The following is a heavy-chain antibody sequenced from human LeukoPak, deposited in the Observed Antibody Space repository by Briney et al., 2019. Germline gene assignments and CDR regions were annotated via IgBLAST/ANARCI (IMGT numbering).Heavy chain of an antibody. CDR3: ARDPPRIVVVVAATNYYGMDV. CDR1: GYTFTSYG. Sequence: ASVKVSCKASGYTFTSYGISWVRQAPGQGLEWMGWISAYNGNTNYAQKLQGRVTMTTDTSASTAYMELRSLRSDDTAVYYCARDPPRIVVVVAATNYYGMDVWGQGTTVTVSS. D-gene: IGHD2-15*01. V-gene: IGHV1-18*01. CDR2: ISAYNGNT. J-gene: IGHJ6*02.